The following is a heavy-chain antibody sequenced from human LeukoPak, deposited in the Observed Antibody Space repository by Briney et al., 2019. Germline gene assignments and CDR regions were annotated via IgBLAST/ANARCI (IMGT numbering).Heavy chain of an antibody. CDR2: ISSSSSYI. CDR1: GFTFSSYS. D-gene: IGHD3-22*01. V-gene: IGHV3-21*01. J-gene: IGHJ4*02. CDR3: ARGGVTYYYDSSGYEFDY. Sequence: GGSLRLSCAASGFTFSSYSMNWVRQAPGKGLEWVSSISSSSSYIYYADSVKGRFTISRDNAKNSLYLQMNSLRAEDTAVYYCARGGVTYYYDSSGYEFDYWGQGTLVTVSS.